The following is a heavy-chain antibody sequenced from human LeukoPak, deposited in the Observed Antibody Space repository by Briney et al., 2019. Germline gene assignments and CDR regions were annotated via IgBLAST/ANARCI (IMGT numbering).Heavy chain of an antibody. D-gene: IGHD2-15*01. CDR3: AKELAPAEGYCSGGSCNGFDY. Sequence: RGALRLSCATPGFTFSSYGMHWVRQAPGKGVEWVPVILYGGSNKYYADSVKGRFTISRDNSKNTLYLQMNSLRAEDTAVYYCAKELAPAEGYCSGGSCNGFDYWGQGTLVTVSS. J-gene: IGHJ4*02. V-gene: IGHV3-30*18. CDR2: ILYGGSNK. CDR1: GFTFSSYG.